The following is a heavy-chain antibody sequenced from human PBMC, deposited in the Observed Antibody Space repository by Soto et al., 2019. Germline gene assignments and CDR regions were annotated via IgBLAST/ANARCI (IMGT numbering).Heavy chain of an antibody. CDR3: ARATTGTRNYYYGMGV. Sequence: PGGSRRLSGAASGFTLSAYYMSWIAQAPGKGLEWDSYINSSCSDTNDEDSVKGRCTISRDNAKKSLYRQMNNLRAEDTAVYYCARATTGTRNYYYGMGVWGQGTTVTVSS. J-gene: IGHJ6*02. D-gene: IGHD1-1*01. CDR2: INSSCSDT. V-gene: IGHV3-11*06. CDR1: GFTLSAYY.